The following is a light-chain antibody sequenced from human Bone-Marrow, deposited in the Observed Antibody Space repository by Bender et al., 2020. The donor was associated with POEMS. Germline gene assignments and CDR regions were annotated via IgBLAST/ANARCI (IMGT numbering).Light chain of an antibody. V-gene: IGLV1-44*01. CDR1: SSNIGAHA. J-gene: IGLJ1*01. CDR2: SSH. Sequence: QSVLTQPPSASGTPGQRVTISCSGGSSNIGAHAVNWYQHLPGTAPKLLIYSSHRRPSEVPDRFSGSRSGTSASLAISGLQSEDEADYYCCSYAGSTTYVFGTVTKVTVL. CDR3: CSYAGSTTYV.